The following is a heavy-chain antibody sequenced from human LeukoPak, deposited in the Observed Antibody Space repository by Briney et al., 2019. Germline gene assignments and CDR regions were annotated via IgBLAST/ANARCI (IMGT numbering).Heavy chain of an antibody. CDR2: LSPDGSLR. V-gene: IGHV3-7*01. J-gene: IGHJ1*01. CDR3: AGWSVGNNQ. Sequence: GGSLRLSCAVSGLTLSDYWMTWVRVGPGTGPRGLANLSPDGSLRTYVNSGKARFTVSRDNVKKSLYLQMNGLEAEETGVYYSAGWSVGNNQWGQGTLVTVSS. D-gene: IGHD1/OR15-1a*01. CDR1: GLTLSDYW.